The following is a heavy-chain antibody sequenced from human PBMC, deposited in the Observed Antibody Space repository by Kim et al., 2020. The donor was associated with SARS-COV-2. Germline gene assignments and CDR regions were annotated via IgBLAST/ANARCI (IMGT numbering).Heavy chain of an antibody. J-gene: IGHJ4*02. V-gene: IGHV3-48*03. D-gene: IGHD3-22*01. CDR2: ISSSGSTI. Sequence: GGSLRLSCAASGFTFSSYEMNWVRQALGKGLEWVSYISSSGSTIYYADSVKGRFTISRDNAKNSLYLQMYSLRAEDTAVHYCVRDVLIRDWGQGILVTV. CDR3: VRDVLIRD. CDR1: GFTFSSYE.